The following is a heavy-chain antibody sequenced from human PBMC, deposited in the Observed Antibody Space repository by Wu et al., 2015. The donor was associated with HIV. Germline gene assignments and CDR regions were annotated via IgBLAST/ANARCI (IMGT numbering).Heavy chain of an antibody. V-gene: IGHV1-18*01. Sequence: QVQLVQSGSEVRKPGASVKVSCKASGYTFSNFGFTWVRQAPGQGLEWMGWISTSTGNTNYAQKLQGRVSMTTDTSTRTAYMELKSLTSDDTGLYYXARGGRPWELLPTWGQGTLVTVSS. CDR2: ISTSTGNT. CDR3: ARGGRPWELLPT. CDR1: GYTFSNFG. D-gene: IGHD4-23*01. J-gene: IGHJ4*02.